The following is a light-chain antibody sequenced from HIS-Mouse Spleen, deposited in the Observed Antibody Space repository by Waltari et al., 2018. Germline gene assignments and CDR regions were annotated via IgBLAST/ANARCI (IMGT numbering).Light chain of an antibody. V-gene: IGKV1-33*01. CDR1: QDISNY. CDR2: DAS. CDR3: QQYDNLLPLT. Sequence: DIEMTQSPSSLSASVADRVTITCQASQDISNYLNWYQQKPGKATKLLIYDASNLETGVPSRFSGSGSGTDFTFTISSLQPEDIATYYCQQYDNLLPLTFGGGTKVEIK. J-gene: IGKJ4*01.